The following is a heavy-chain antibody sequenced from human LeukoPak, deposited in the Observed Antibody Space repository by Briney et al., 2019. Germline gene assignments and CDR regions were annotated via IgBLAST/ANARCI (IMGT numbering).Heavy chain of an antibody. D-gene: IGHD2-2*01. J-gene: IGHJ5*02. V-gene: IGHV1-2*02. Sequence: GASVKVSCKASGYTFTGYYMHWVRQAPGQGLEWMGWVNPNSGGTNYAQKFQGRVTMTRDTSISTAYMELSRLRSDDTAVYYCARKVPAGMRGWFDPWGQGTLVTVSS. CDR3: ARKVPAGMRGWFDP. CDR2: VNPNSGGT. CDR1: GYTFTGYY.